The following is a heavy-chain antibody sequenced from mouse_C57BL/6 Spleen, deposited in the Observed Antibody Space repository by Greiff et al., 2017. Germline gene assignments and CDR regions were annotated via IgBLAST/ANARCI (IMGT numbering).Heavy chain of an antibody. Sequence: QVQLQQPGAELVKPGASVKLSCKASGYTFTSYWMQWVKQRPGQGLEWIGEIDPSDSYTNYNQKFKGKATLTVDTSSSTAYMQLSSLTSEDSAVYYCARGVVAVGSFDVWGTGTTVTVSS. CDR1: GYTFTSYW. J-gene: IGHJ1*03. D-gene: IGHD1-1*01. CDR3: ARGVVAVGSFDV. CDR2: IDPSDSYT. V-gene: IGHV1-50*01.